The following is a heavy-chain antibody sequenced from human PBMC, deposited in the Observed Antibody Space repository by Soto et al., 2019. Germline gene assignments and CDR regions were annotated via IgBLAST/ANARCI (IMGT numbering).Heavy chain of an antibody. CDR2: IYHSGTT. D-gene: IGHD3-3*01. J-gene: IGHJ4*02. CDR3: ARTDNVGYYAY. CDR1: VDSISSGYY. Sequence: AETLSLTCSVSVDSISSGYYWAFIRRPPGKGLEWIGSIYHSGTTYYNPSLKSRVTISVDTSRNQFSLKLSSVTAADSAVYYCARTDNVGYYAYLGQGTLVTVSS. V-gene: IGHV4-38-2*01.